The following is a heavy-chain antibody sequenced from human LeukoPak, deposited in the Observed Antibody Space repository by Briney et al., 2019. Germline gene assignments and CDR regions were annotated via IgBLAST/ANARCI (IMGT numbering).Heavy chain of an antibody. V-gene: IGHV3-48*01. J-gene: IGHJ4*02. CDR2: ISSSSSTI. D-gene: IGHD4-17*01. Sequence: QSGGSLRLSCAASGFTFSSYSMNWVRQAPGKGLEWVSYISSSSSTIHYADSVKGRFTISRDNAKNSLYLQMNSLRAEDTAVYYCARDRTVTTWGEVDYWGQGTLVTVSS. CDR1: GFTFSSYS. CDR3: ARDRTVTTWGEVDY.